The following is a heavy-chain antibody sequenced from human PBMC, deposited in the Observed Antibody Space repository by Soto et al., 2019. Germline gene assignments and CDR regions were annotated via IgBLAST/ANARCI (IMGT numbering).Heavy chain of an antibody. J-gene: IGHJ3*02. CDR2: IIPILGIA. Sequence: VQLVQSGAEVKKPGSSVKVSCKASGGTFSSYTISWVRQAPGQGLEWMGRIIPILGIANYAQKFQGRVTITADKSTSTAYMELSSLRSEDTAVYYCARKGTVIIGYCSSTSCSDAFDIWGQGTMVTVSS. V-gene: IGHV1-69*02. CDR1: GGTFSSYT. CDR3: ARKGTVIIGYCSSTSCSDAFDI. D-gene: IGHD2-2*01.